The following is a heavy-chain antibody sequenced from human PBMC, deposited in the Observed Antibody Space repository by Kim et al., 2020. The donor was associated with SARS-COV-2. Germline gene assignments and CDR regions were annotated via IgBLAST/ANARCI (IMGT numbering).Heavy chain of an antibody. D-gene: IGHD5-18*01. CDR1: GGSISSSRYY. Sequence: SETLSLTCTVSGGSISSSRYYWGWIRQPPGKGLEWIGSMYYSGSTYYNPSLKSRVTISVDTSKNQFSLKLSSVTAADTAVYYCAGHHEYSYGTGFDCWG. CDR2: MYYSGST. V-gene: IGHV4-39*01. J-gene: IGHJ4*01. CDR3: AGHHEYSYGTGFDC.